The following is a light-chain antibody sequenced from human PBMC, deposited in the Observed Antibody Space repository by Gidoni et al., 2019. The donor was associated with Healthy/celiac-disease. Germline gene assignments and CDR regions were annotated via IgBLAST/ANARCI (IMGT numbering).Light chain of an antibody. Sequence: EIVMTQSPATLSVSPGARATLSCRASQSVNSNLAWYQHSPGQAPRLLIYGASPRATGIPARFSGSGSGIEFTLTISSLQSEDFAVYYCQQYNPWPRTFGQGTKVEIK. CDR2: GAS. V-gene: IGKV3-15*01. J-gene: IGKJ1*01. CDR3: QQYNPWPRT. CDR1: QSVNSN.